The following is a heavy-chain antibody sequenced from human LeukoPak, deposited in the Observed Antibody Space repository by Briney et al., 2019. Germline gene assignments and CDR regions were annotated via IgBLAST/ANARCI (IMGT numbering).Heavy chain of an antibody. Sequence: ASVKVSCKASGYIFTGYYMHWVRQAPGQGLEWMGWINPNSGGTNYAQKFQGRVTMTRDTSISTAYMELSRLRSDDTAVYYCASNWNYYYYMDVWGKGTTVTVSS. V-gene: IGHV1-2*02. CDR1: GYIFTGYY. D-gene: IGHD1-20*01. CDR3: ASNWNYYYYMDV. CDR2: INPNSGGT. J-gene: IGHJ6*03.